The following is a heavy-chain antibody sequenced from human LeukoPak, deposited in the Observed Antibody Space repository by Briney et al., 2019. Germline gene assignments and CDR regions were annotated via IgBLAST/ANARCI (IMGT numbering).Heavy chain of an antibody. CDR2: IFPGDSDT. CDR3: ATSESQTKFDY. Sequence: GESLKISCEGSGYIFTTYWIGWVRQMPGKGLEWMGIIFPGDSDTIYSPSFQGQVTISADKSINTAYLQWSSLKASDTAMYYCATSESQTKFDYWGQGTLVTASS. D-gene: IGHD1/OR15-1a*01. CDR1: GYIFTTYW. J-gene: IGHJ4*02. V-gene: IGHV5-51*01.